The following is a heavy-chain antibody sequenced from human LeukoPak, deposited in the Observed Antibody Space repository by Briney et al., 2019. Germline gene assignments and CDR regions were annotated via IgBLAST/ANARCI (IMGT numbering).Heavy chain of an antibody. CDR2: IYYSGST. CDR3: ARHGGSGSYDYYYMDV. Sequence: SETLSLTRTVSGGSISSSSYYWGWIRQPPGKGLEWIGSIYYSGSTYYNPSLKSRVTISVDTSKNQFSLKLSSVTAADTAVYYCARHGGSGSYDYYYMDVWGKGTTVTVSS. J-gene: IGHJ6*03. D-gene: IGHD3-10*01. V-gene: IGHV4-39*07. CDR1: GGSISSSSYY.